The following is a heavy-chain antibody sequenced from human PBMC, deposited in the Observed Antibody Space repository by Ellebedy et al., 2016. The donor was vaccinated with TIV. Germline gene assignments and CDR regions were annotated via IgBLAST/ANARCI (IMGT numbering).Heavy chain of an antibody. J-gene: IGHJ6*03. V-gene: IGHV4-59*12. CDR3: ARVGGIGYCSSTSCPKYYYYYMDV. CDR2: IYYSGST. D-gene: IGHD2-2*01. CDR1: GGSISSYY. Sequence: SETLSLXCTVSGGSISSYYWSWIRQPPGKGLEWIGYIYYSGSTNYNPSLKSRVTISVDTSKNQFSLKLSSVTAADTAVYYCARVGGIGYCSSTSCPKYYYYYMDVWGKGTTVTVSS.